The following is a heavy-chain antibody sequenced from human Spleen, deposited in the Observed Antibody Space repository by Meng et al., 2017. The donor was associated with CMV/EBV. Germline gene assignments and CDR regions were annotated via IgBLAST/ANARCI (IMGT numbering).Heavy chain of an antibody. J-gene: IGHJ4*02. D-gene: IGHD1-26*01. CDR3: ARNSGGSIDY. V-gene: IGHV7-4-1*02. CDR2: INTNTGNP. Sequence: KVSCKASGYTFTNYGMNWVRQAPGQGLEWMGLINTNTGNPTYAQGFTGRFVFSLDTSVNTAYLQISSLKAEDTAVYFCARNSGGSIDYWGQGTLVTVS. CDR1: GYTFTNYG.